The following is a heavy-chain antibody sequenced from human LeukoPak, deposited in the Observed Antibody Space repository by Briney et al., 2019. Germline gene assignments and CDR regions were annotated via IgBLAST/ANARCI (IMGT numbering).Heavy chain of an antibody. J-gene: IGHJ4*02. CDR1: GFTFSSYG. CDR3: AKEIHNYYFDY. V-gene: IGHV3-30*02. Sequence: AGGSLRLSCAASGFTFSSYGMHWVRQAPGKGLEWVAFIRGDVSNKYYADSVKGRFTISRDNSKNTLYVQMNSLRAEDTAVYYCAKEIHNYYFDYWGQGTLVTVSS. CDR2: IRGDVSNK.